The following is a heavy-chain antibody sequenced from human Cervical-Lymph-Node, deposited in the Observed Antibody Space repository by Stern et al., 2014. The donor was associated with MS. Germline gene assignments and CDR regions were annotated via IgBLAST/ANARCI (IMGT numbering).Heavy chain of an antibody. CDR2: IYYNGNT. CDR1: SGSISSGGYY. CDR3: ARSYELRSGSYYGPTDY. D-gene: IGHD3-10*01. J-gene: IGHJ4*02. V-gene: IGHV4-31*03. Sequence: QLQLQESGPGLVKPSQTLSLTCTVSSGSISSGGYYWNWIRQHPGEGLEWIGSIYYNGNTFYSPSLNSRVSMSIDTSENQFSLNLNSVTAADTAVYYCARSYELRSGSYYGPTDYWGQGTLVTVSS.